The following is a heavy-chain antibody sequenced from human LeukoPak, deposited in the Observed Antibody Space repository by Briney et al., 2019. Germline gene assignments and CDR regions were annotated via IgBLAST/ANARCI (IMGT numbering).Heavy chain of an antibody. V-gene: IGHV4-39*07. Sequence: SSETLSLTCTVSGGSICSSSYYWGWIRQPPGKGLEWIGSIYYSGSTYYNPSLKSRVTISVDTSKNQFSLKLSSVTAADTAVYYCAREGPWWELRIDYWGQGTLVTVSS. CDR2: IYYSGST. CDR1: GGSICSSSYY. D-gene: IGHD1-26*01. J-gene: IGHJ4*02. CDR3: AREGPWWELRIDY.